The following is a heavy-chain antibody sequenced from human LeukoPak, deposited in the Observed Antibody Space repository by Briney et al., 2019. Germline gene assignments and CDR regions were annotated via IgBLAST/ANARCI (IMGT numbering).Heavy chain of an antibody. CDR2: ISGSGGST. CDR3: AKDGSAAVAGLFDY. CDR1: GFTFSSYA. Sequence: PGGSLRLSCAASGFTFSSYAMSWVRQAPGKGLEWVSAISGSGGSTYYADSVKGRFTISRDNSKTTLYLQMNSLRAEDTAVYYCAKDGSAAVAGLFDYWGQGTLVTVSS. D-gene: IGHD6-19*01. V-gene: IGHV3-23*01. J-gene: IGHJ4*02.